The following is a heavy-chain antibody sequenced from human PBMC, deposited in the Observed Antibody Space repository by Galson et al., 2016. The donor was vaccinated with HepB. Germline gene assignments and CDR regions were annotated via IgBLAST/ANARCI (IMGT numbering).Heavy chain of an antibody. V-gene: IGHV3-30-3*01. CDR2: LSHDGVTK. J-gene: IGHJ4*02. CDR1: EFTFNNCP. D-gene: IGHD1-26*01. Sequence: LRLSCAASEFTFNNCPLHWVRQAPGKGLEWVAVLSHDGVTKFYADSVRARFTISRDKSKTTVYLQMDGLSAEDTAVYYCAREWELGGYFDYWGQGTLVTVS. CDR3: AREWELGGYFDY.